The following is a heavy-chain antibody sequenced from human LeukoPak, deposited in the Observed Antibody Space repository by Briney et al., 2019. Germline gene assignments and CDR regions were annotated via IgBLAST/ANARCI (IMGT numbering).Heavy chain of an antibody. CDR3: VRDPPNWGFGY. CDR2: ISSSSSII. V-gene: IGHV3-48*01. CDR1: GFTFSSYS. J-gene: IGHJ4*02. D-gene: IGHD7-27*01. Sequence: GGSLRLSCAASGFTFSSYSMNWVRQAPGKGLEWVSYISSSSSIIYYADSVKGRFTISRDNAKNSLYLRMNSLRAEDTAVYYCVRDPPNWGFGYWGQGTLVTVSS.